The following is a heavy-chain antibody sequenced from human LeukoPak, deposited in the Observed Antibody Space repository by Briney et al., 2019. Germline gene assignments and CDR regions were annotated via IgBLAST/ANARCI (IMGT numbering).Heavy chain of an antibody. CDR2: ISSSSSYI. V-gene: IGHV3-21*01. CDR1: GFTFSSYS. D-gene: IGHD3-10*01. Sequence: GGSLRLSCAASGFTFSSYSMNWVRQAPGKGLEWVSSISSSSSYIYYADSVEGRFTISRDNAKNSLYLQMNSLRAEDTAVYYCARDAITMVRGVIDRFYYGMDVWGKGTTVTVSS. CDR3: ARDAITMVRGVIDRFYYGMDV. J-gene: IGHJ6*04.